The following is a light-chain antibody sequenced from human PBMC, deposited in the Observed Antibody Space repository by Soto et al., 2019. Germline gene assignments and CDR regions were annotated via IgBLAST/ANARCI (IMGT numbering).Light chain of an antibody. CDR1: QSVTSNF. J-gene: IGKJ2*01. CDR3: QQYGSSPVT. Sequence: EIVLTQSPGTLSLSPGERTTLSCRASQSVTSNFLAWYQQKPGQAPRLLIYGASSRATGIPDRFSGSGSGTGFILTISRLEPEDSAVYYCQQYGSSPVTFGQGTKVYIK. CDR2: GAS. V-gene: IGKV3-20*01.